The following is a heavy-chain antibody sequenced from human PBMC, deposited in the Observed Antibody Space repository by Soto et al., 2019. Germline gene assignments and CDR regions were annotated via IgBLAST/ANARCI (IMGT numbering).Heavy chain of an antibody. CDR1: GGSFSGYY. CDR2: INHSGST. Sequence: QVQLQQWGAGLLKPSETLSLTCAVYGGSFSGYYWSWIRQPPGKGLEWIGEINHSGSTNYNPSLKIRVPKSVDTSKNQFSLKLSSVTAADTAVYYCARAYGSGSYYKGSWFDPWGQGTLVTVSS. D-gene: IGHD3-10*01. V-gene: IGHV4-34*01. CDR3: ARAYGSGSYYKGSWFDP. J-gene: IGHJ5*02.